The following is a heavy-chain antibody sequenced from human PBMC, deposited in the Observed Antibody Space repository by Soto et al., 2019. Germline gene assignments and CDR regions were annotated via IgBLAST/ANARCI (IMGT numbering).Heavy chain of an antibody. V-gene: IGHV4-4*02. CDR1: GGSISSSNW. Sequence: SETLSLTCAVSGGSISSSNWWSWVRQPPGKGLEWIGEIYHSGSTNYNPSLKSRVTISVDKSKNQFSLKLSSVTAADTAVYYCARDSGLDILTGYSSYNWFDPWGQGSVVTVSS. D-gene: IGHD3-9*01. J-gene: IGHJ5*02. CDR2: IYHSGST. CDR3: ARDSGLDILTGYSSYNWFDP.